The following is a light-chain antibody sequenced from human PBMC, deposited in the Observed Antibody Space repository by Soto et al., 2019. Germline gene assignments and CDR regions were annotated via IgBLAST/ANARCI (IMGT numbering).Light chain of an antibody. Sequence: EIVMTQSPATLSVSPGERATLSCRASQSVSSNLAWYQQKPGQAPRLLIYGASTRATGIPARFSGSGSGTEFTLTISSLQSEDFAVYYCQQYNKWPVTFGGGTKVDIK. CDR1: QSVSSN. V-gene: IGKV3-15*01. CDR3: QQYNKWPVT. J-gene: IGKJ4*01. CDR2: GAS.